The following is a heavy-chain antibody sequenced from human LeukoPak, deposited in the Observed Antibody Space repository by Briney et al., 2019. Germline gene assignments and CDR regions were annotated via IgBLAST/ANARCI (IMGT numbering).Heavy chain of an antibody. V-gene: IGHV1-69*13. D-gene: IGHD5-18*01. CDR3: AARGYSYGYFDY. J-gene: IGHJ4*02. CDR2: IIPIFGTA. Sequence: SVKVSCKASGGTFSSYAISWVRQAPGQGLEWMGGIIPIFGTANYAQKFQGRVTITADESTSTAYMELSSLRSEDTAVYYCAARGYSYGYFDYWGQGTLVTVST. CDR1: GGTFSSYA.